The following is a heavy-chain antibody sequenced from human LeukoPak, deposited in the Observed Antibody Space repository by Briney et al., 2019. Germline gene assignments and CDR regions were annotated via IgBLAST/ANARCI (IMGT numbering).Heavy chain of an antibody. J-gene: IGHJ4*02. Sequence: GGSLRLSCAASGFTFNSHDMGWVRQAPGKGLEWVSRITGSGDNTYYADSVKGRYTISRDNSNNTVHLQMNSLTAEDTAMYYCARRYCTNGNCFGFTLDCWGQGTLVTVSS. D-gene: IGHD2-8*01. CDR2: ITGSGDNT. V-gene: IGHV3-23*01. CDR1: GFTFNSHD. CDR3: ARRYCTNGNCFGFTLDC.